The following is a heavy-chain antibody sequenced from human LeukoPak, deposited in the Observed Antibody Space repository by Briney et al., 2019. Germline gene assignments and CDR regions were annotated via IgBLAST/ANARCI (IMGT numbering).Heavy chain of an antibody. D-gene: IGHD3-16*01. Sequence: GGSLRLSCAASGFTFSSYGMHWVRQAPGKGLEWVAVISYDGSNKYYADSVKGRFTISRDNSKNTLYLQMNSLRAEDTAVYYCSKLLYEFDYWGQGTLVTVSS. CDR2: ISYDGSNK. CDR1: GFTFSSYG. V-gene: IGHV3-30*18. J-gene: IGHJ4*02. CDR3: SKLLYEFDY.